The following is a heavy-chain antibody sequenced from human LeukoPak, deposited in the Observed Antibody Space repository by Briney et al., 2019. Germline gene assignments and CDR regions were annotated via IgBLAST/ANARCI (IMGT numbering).Heavy chain of an antibody. CDR2: INHSGST. CDR1: GGSFSGYY. V-gene: IGHV4-34*01. J-gene: IGHJ4*02. CDR3: ARGSGGSGYAFDY. D-gene: IGHD3-10*01. Sequence: SETLSLTCAVYGGSFSGYYWSWIRQPPGKGLEWIGEINHSGSTNYNPSLKSRVTISVDMSKNQFSLKLSSVTAADTAVYYCARGSGGSGYAFDYWGQGTLVTVSS.